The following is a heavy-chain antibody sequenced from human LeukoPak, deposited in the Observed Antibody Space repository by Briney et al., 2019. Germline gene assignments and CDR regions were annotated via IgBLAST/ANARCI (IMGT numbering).Heavy chain of an antibody. CDR3: ARTSSGYHYGMDV. CDR1: GGSISSYY. D-gene: IGHD6-19*01. CDR2: IYYSGST. Sequence: TSETLSLTCTVSGGSISSYYWSWIRQPPGKGLEWIGYIYYSGSTNYNPSLKSRVTISVDTSKNQFSLKLSSVTAADTAVYYCARTSSGYHYGMDVWGQGTTVTVSS. J-gene: IGHJ6*02. V-gene: IGHV4-59*01.